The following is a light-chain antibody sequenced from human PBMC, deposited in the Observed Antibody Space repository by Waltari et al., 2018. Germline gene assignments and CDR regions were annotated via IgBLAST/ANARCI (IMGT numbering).Light chain of an antibody. CDR1: SSDVGSYNY. V-gene: IGLV2-14*03. Sequence: QSALTQPASVSGSPGQSITISCTGTSSDVGSYNYVSWYQQHPGKAPKLLIFEVTDRPSGVSNRFSGSTSGNTASLTISGLQAEDEADYYCSSYTRTTTLYVFGTGTKVTVL. CDR2: EVT. J-gene: IGLJ1*01. CDR3: SSYTRTTTLYV.